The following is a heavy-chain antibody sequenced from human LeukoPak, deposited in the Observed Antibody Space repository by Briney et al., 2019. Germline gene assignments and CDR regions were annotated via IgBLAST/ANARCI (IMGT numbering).Heavy chain of an antibody. D-gene: IGHD3-9*01. CDR1: GGSISNTNYY. J-gene: IGHJ5*02. CDR3: ARGGRYFDPEDDWWFDP. Sequence: KPSETLSLTCTVSGGSISNTNYYWGWIRQPPGKGLEWIGSIYYSGSTHYNPSLKSRVIISVDTSKNQFSLKLSSVTAADTAVYYCARGGRYFDPEDDWWFDPWGQGTLVTVSS. CDR2: IYYSGST. V-gene: IGHV4-39*07.